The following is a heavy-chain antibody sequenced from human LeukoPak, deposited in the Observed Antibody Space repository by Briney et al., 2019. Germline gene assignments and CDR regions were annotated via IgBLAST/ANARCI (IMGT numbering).Heavy chain of an antibody. CDR1: GFTFSSYE. J-gene: IGHJ4*02. CDR2: ISSSGSTI. D-gene: IGHD6-13*01. Sequence: GGSLRLSCAASGFTFSSYEMNWVRQAPGKGLEGVSYISSSGSTIYYADSVKGRFTISRDNAKNSLYLQMNSLRAEDTAVYYCARGWVWGFDYWGQGTLVTVSS. V-gene: IGHV3-48*03. CDR3: ARGWVWGFDY.